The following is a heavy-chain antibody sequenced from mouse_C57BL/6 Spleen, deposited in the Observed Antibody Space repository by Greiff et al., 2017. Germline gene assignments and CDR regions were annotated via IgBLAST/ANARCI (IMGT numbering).Heavy chain of an antibody. CDR2: IHPSDSDT. V-gene: IGHV1-74*01. CDR1: GYTFTSYW. J-gene: IGHJ4*01. Sequence: QVQLQQPGAELVKPGASVKVSCKASGYTFTSYWMHWVKQRPGQGLEWIGRIHPSDSDTNYNQKFKGKATLTVDKSSSTAYMQLSSLTSEDSALYYCAIATVVDAMDYWGQGTSVTVSS. CDR3: AIATVVDAMDY. D-gene: IGHD1-1*01.